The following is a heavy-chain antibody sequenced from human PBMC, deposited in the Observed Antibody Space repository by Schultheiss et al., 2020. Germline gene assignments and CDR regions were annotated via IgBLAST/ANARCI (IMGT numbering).Heavy chain of an antibody. Sequence: SQPLSLTCTVSGGSISSSSYYWGWIRQPPGKGLEWIGSIYYSGSTYYNPSLKSRVTISVDTSKNQFSLKLSSVTAADTAVYYCARHFPPYGDYPFYFDYWGKGPLVTGSS. CDR1: GGSISSSSYY. J-gene: IGHJ4*02. CDR3: ARHFPPYGDYPFYFDY. V-gene: IGHV4-39*01. CDR2: IYYSGST. D-gene: IGHD4-17*01.